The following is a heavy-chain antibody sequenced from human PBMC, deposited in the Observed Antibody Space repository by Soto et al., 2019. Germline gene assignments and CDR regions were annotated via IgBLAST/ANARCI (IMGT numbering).Heavy chain of an antibody. CDR3: AGATYLANWFDP. D-gene: IGHD5-12*01. Sequence: GESLKISCKGSGYTFTNYWIGWVRQMSGKGLEWMGIIFPRDSTTFSSPSFQGQVTISADKSLNTAYLQWSSLKASDTAMYYCAGATYLANWFDPWGQGTLVTVSS. V-gene: IGHV5-51*01. CDR1: GYTFTNYW. J-gene: IGHJ5*02. CDR2: IFPRDSTT.